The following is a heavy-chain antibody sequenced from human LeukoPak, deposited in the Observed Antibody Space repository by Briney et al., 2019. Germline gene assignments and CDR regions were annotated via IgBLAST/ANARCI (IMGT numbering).Heavy chain of an antibody. D-gene: IGHD3-3*02. V-gene: IGHV1-46*01. CDR2: IHTSATST. Sequence: ASVKVSCKASGYTFTSYYMHWVRQAPGQGLEWTGVIHTSATSTNYAQKFHDRVTMTRDTSTNTVYMELSSVRSEDTAVYFCARGTTMPFLTWDQGTLVTVSS. J-gene: IGHJ4*02. CDR3: ARGTTMPFLT. CDR1: GYTFTSYY.